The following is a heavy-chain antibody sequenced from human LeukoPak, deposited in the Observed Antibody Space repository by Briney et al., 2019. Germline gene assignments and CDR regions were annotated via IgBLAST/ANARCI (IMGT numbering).Heavy chain of an antibody. J-gene: IGHJ4*02. V-gene: IGHV3-48*01. CDR1: GLIFTSYT. Sequence: PRGSLRHSCAASGLIFTSYTMNWVRQAPGKGLEWVSYITSSSSIIYYPASVKGRFTMSRDNAENSLYLQMNSLRAEDTAVYYCARNFDSWGQGT. CDR3: ARNFDS. CDR2: ITSSSSII.